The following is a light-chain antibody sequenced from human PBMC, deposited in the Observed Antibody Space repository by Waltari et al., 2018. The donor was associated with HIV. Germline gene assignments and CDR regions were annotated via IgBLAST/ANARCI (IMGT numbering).Light chain of an antibody. J-gene: IGLJ2*01. CDR3: SSYAGSNTLI. CDR1: SRDVGPYNS. CDR2: EVT. Sequence: QSALTQPPSASGSPGHSVTISCTAHSRDVGPYNSVSRYQQHPGKAPKLIIYEVTKRPSGVPDRFSASNSVNTASLTVSVLQTDDEADYYCSSYAGSNTLIFGGGTNLIVL. V-gene: IGLV2-8*01.